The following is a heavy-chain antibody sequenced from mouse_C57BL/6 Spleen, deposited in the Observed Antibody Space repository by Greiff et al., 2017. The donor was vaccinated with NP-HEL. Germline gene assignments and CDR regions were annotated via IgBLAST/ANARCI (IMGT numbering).Heavy chain of an antibody. CDR1: GYSITSGYY. Sequence: VQLKESGPGLVKPSQSLSLPCSVTGYSITSGYYWNWIRQFPGNKLEWLGYISYDGRNTYNPLPKNRTSITRDTSKNQFFLKLNSVTTEDTATDYCARGITTVVARYFDVWGTGTTVTVSS. CDR3: ARGITTVVARYFDV. D-gene: IGHD1-1*01. J-gene: IGHJ1*03. CDR2: ISYDGRN. V-gene: IGHV3-6*01.